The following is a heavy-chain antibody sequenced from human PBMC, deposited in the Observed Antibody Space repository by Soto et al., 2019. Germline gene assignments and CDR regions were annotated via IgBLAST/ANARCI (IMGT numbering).Heavy chain of an antibody. J-gene: IGHJ5*02. CDR2: IYYSGST. D-gene: IGHD1-26*01. CDR3: ATQEVGGSYVYTFDP. V-gene: IGHV4-39*01. Sequence: SDTLSLTSTVSGGSITSSSYYWCWIRQPPGKGLEWIGSIYYSGSTYYNPSLKSRVTISVDTSKNQFSLKLSSVTAADTAVYYCATQEVGGSYVYTFDPWGQGTLVTVS. CDR1: GGSITSSSYY.